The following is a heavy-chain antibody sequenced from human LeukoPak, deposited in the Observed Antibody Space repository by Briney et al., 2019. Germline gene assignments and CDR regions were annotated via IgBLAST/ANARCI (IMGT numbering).Heavy chain of an antibody. CDR3: ARGHDILTGYYTIDY. CDR2: IYYSGST. CDR1: GGSISSYY. D-gene: IGHD3-9*01. Sequence: SETLSLTCTVSGGSISSYYWSWIRQPPGKGLEWIGYIYYSGSTNYNPSLKSRVTISVDTSKNQFSLKLSSVTAADTAVYYCARGHDILTGYYTIDYWGQGTLVTVSS. J-gene: IGHJ4*02. V-gene: IGHV4-59*01.